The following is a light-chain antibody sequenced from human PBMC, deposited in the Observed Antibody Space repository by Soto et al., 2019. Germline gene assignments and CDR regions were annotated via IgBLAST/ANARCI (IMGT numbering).Light chain of an antibody. V-gene: IGKV1-27*01. CDR2: VAS. J-gene: IGKJ1*01. CDR3: QKYDSAPWT. CDR1: QGISNY. Sequence: DIPMTQSPSSLSASVGDRVTITCRASQGISNYLAWYQQKPEKVPKLLIYVASTLHSGVPSRFSGSGSGTDFTLTISSLQPEDVATYYCQKYDSAPWTFGEGTKVEIK.